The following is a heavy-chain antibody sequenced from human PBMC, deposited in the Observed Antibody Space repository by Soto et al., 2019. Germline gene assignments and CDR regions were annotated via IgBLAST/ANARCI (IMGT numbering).Heavy chain of an antibody. D-gene: IGHD3-10*01. CDR1: GYTFTSYG. J-gene: IGHJ4*02. V-gene: IGHV1-18*01. CDR3: ARDHGSGKNLGRWEDY. CDR2: ISAYNGNT. Sequence: QVQLVQSGAEVKKPGASVKVSCKASGYTFTSYGISWVRQAPGQGLEWMGWISAYNGNTNYAQKLQGRVIMTRDTSTSTAYMELRSLRSDVTAVYYCARDHGSGKNLGRWEDYWGQGTLVTVSS.